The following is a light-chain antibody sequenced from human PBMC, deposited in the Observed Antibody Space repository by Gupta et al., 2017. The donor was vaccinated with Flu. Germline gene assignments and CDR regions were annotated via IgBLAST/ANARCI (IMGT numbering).Light chain of an antibody. Sequence: QSVSTQPPSVSALPGQNVTISCSGSSSNIGHNYVSWYQQLPGTAPKPIIFENNKRPCGIPDRVSGSKSGKAATVGITGLQTGEEAEYYCDKWDGSLSAMDWVFGGGTKRTVL. CDR1: SSNIGHNY. J-gene: IGLJ3*02. CDR2: ENN. V-gene: IGLV1-51*02. CDR3: DKWDGSLSAMDWV.